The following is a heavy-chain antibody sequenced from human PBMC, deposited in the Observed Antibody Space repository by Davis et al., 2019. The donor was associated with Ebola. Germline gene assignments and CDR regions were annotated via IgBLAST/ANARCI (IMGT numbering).Heavy chain of an antibody. CDR3: AKDMGGSYYGLDV. V-gene: IGHV3-43*01. CDR2: ISWYGGRT. D-gene: IGHD3-16*01. CDR1: GFTFSIYW. Sequence: GGSLRLSCAASGFTFSIYWMHWVRQAPGKGLEWVSLISWYGGRTYYADSVKGRFTISRDNSKNSLYLQMNSLRTEDTALYYCAKDMGGSYYGLDVWGKGTTVTVSS. J-gene: IGHJ6*04.